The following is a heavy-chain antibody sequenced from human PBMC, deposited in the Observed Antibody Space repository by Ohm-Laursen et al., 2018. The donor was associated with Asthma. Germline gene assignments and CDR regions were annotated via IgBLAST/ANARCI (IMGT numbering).Heavy chain of an antibody. J-gene: IGHJ4*02. CDR3: ARDDGYSYGYKN. CDR2: ISSSSSYI. CDR1: GFTFSSYS. Sequence: SLRLSCTASGFTFSSYSMNWVRQAPGKGLEWVSSISSSSSYIYYADSVKGRFTISRDNAKNSLYLQMNSLRAEDTAVYYCARDDGYSYGYKNWGQGTLVTVSS. V-gene: IGHV3-21*01. D-gene: IGHD5-18*01.